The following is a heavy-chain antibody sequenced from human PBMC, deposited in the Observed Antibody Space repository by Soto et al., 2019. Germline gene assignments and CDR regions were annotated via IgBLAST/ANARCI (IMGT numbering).Heavy chain of an antibody. CDR3: AHSVVAGLGYYFDY. J-gene: IGHJ4*02. CDR1: GFSLSSTRVA. Sequence: QITLKESGPTLVKPTQTLTLTCTFSGFSLSSTRVAVCWIRQPPGKALEWLALIYWDDDKRYSPFLKSRLIITKDTSKNQVVLTMTNMDLVDTATYYCAHSVVAGLGYYFDYWGQGTLVTVSS. D-gene: IGHD6-19*01. CDR2: IYWDDDK. V-gene: IGHV2-5*02.